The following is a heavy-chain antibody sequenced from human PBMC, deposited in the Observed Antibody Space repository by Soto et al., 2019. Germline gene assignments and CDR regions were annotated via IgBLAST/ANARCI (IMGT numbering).Heavy chain of an antibody. CDR3: ARDGAVAGNTNFDY. J-gene: IGHJ4*02. D-gene: IGHD6-19*01. CDR1: GGSISNNNYH. V-gene: IGHV4-39*02. CDR2: IYYRGNT. Sequence: KPSETLSLTCSVSGGSISNNNYHWGWIRQPPGKGLEWMGSIYYRGNTYYNPSLRSRITISVDTSRNQFSLALSSVTAADTAVYYCARDGAVAGNTNFDYWGQGTLVTVSS.